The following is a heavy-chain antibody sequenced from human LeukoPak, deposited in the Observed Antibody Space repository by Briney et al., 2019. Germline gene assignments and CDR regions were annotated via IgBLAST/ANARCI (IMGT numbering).Heavy chain of an antibody. CDR2: MNPNSGNT. CDR1: GYTFTSYD. Sequence: GASVKVSCKASGYTFTSYDINWVRQATGQGLEWMGWMNPNSGNTGYAQKFQGRVTMTRNTSISTAYMELSSLRSEDTAVYYCARGLTYYYGSGSYRHLDYWGQGTLVTVPS. V-gene: IGHV1-8*01. J-gene: IGHJ4*02. CDR3: ARGLTYYYGSGSYRHLDY. D-gene: IGHD3-10*01.